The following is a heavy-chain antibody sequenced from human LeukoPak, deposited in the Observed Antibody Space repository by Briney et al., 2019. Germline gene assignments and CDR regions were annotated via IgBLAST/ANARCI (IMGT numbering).Heavy chain of an antibody. CDR1: GGSISSSSYY. CDR3: AREIAVAMNADY. J-gene: IGHJ4*02. V-gene: IGHV4-39*07. D-gene: IGHD6-19*01. CDR2: IYYSGST. Sequence: SETLSLTCTVSGGSISSSSYYWGWIRQPPGKGLEWIGSIYYSGSTYYNPSLKSRVTISVDTSKNQFSLKLSSVTAADTAVYYCAREIAVAMNADYWGQGTLVTVSS.